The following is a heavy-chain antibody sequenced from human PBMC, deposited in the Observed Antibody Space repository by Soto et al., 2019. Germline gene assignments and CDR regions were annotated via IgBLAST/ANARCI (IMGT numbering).Heavy chain of an antibody. J-gene: IGHJ6*02. CDR3: ARDQITIFGVVISSYYYYYGMDV. CDR2: ISSSGSTI. D-gene: IGHD3-3*01. CDR1: GFTFSDYY. Sequence: PGGSLRLSCAASGFTFSDYYMSWIRQAPGKGLEWVSYISSSGSTIYYADSVKGRFTISRDNAKNSLYLQMNSLRAEDTAVYYCARDQITIFGVVISSYYYYYGMDVWRQGTTVTVSS. V-gene: IGHV3-11*01.